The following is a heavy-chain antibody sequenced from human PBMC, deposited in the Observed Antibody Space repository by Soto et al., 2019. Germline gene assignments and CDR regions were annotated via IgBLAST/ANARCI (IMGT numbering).Heavy chain of an antibody. V-gene: IGHV2-5*02. CDR2: IYWDDAK. D-gene: IGHD6-19*01. CDR3: AHRRIGVSQWNYGDFDY. J-gene: IGHJ4*02. Sequence: QITLQESGPTLVKPTQTLTLTCTFSGFSLSTSGVGVGWVRQPPGKALEWLVFIYWDDAKRYSPSLRSRLTITKDTSKNQVVLTMTNVDPVDTATYFCAHRRIGVSQWNYGDFDYWGQGTLVTVSS. CDR1: GFSLSTSGVG.